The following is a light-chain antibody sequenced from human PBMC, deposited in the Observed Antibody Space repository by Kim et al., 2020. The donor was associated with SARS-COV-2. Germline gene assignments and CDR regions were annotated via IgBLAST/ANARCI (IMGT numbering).Light chain of an antibody. CDR3: QQYDDLPYT. Sequence: IQMTQSPSSLSASVGDRVTITCQASHDINKCLNWYQQKPGKAPNLLINDVFNLEKGVPSRFSGSGSGTDFTFTISSLQPEDIATYYCQQYDDLPYTFGQGTKLEIK. V-gene: IGKV1-33*01. CDR2: DVF. CDR1: HDINKC. J-gene: IGKJ2*01.